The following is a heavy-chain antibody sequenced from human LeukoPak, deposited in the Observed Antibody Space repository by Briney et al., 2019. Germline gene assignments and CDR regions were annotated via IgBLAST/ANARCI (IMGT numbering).Heavy chain of an antibody. Sequence: ASVKVSCKASGYTSTGYYMHWVRQAPGQGLEWMGWINPNSGGTNYAQKFQGRVTMTRDTFISTAYMELSRLRSDDTAVYYCARDGGDYYGSGSYSWGQGTLVTVSS. CDR1: GYTSTGYY. CDR3: ARDGGDYYGSGSYS. V-gene: IGHV1-2*02. CDR2: INPNSGGT. D-gene: IGHD3-10*01. J-gene: IGHJ5*02.